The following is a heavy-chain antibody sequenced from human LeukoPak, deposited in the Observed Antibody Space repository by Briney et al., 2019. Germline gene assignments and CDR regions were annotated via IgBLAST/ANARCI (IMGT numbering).Heavy chain of an antibody. J-gene: IGHJ4*02. CDR1: GGSISSGSYY. V-gene: IGHV4-61*02. CDR2: IHTSGST. Sequence: PSETLSLTCTVSGGSISSGSYYWRWIRQPAGKGLERIGRIHTSGSTNYNPSLKSRVTISVDTSKNQFSLKLSSVTAADTAVYYCAGDSGYFLFDYWGQGTLVTVSS. D-gene: IGHD3-22*01. CDR3: AGDSGYFLFDY.